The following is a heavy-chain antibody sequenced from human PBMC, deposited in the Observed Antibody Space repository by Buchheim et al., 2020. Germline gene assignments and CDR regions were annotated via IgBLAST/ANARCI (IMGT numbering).Heavy chain of an antibody. D-gene: IGHD3-16*01. CDR1: GFTFISSS. CDR3: AREPPLGGWFDY. CDR2: ISSSSSTV. Sequence: EVQLVDSGGGLVQPGGSLRLSCEASGFTFISSSMTWVRQAPGQGLVWFSYISSSSSTVPYADSVKGRFTISRDNAKNSLYLQMNSRRVEDTAVYHCAREPPLGGWFDYWGQGTL. J-gene: IGHJ4*02. V-gene: IGHV3-48*04.